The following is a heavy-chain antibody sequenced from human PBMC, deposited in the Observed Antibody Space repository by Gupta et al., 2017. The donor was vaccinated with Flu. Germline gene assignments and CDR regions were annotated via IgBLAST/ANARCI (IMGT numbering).Heavy chain of an antibody. J-gene: IGHJ4*02. CDR1: GFTFSNYA. CDR2: IGGSGDGP. D-gene: IGHD1-26*01. CDR3: ANRGWVRQVGFES. V-gene: IGHV3-23*01. Sequence: EVQLLESGGALVQPGGALSLSCAASGFTFSNYAMKWVRQAPGKGLEGVSSIGGSGDGPSYADSVKGRFTISRDNSKNMLYLQMNSLRADDTAMYYCANRGWVRQVGFESWGQGTLVTVSS.